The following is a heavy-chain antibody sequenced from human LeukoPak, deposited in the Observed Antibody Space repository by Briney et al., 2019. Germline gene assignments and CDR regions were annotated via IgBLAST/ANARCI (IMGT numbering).Heavy chain of an antibody. V-gene: IGHV3-23*01. CDR1: GFTFSNYA. CDR2: ISGSGGST. Sequence: TGGSLRLSCAASGFTFSNYAMSWARQAPGKGLEWVSAISGSGGSTYYADSVMGRFTISRHNSRNTLYLQMNSLRAEDTAVYYCARVDTVMAYYFDLWGQGTLVTVSS. D-gene: IGHD5-18*01. J-gene: IGHJ4*02. CDR3: ARVDTVMAYYFDL.